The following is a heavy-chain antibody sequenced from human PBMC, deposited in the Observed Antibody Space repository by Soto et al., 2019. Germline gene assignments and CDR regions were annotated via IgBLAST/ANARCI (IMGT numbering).Heavy chain of an antibody. V-gene: IGHV3-23*01. CDR2: ISGSGGST. J-gene: IGHJ4*02. CDR1: GFTFSSYA. CDR3: AKDGVLYPIVLMVYAIGLYYFDY. D-gene: IGHD2-8*01. Sequence: HPGGSLRLSCAASGFTFSSYAMSWVRQAPGKGLEWVSAISGSGGSTYYADSVKGRFTISRDNSKNTLYLQMNSLRAEDTAVYYCAKDGVLYPIVLMVYAIGLYYFDYWCQGTLATVSS.